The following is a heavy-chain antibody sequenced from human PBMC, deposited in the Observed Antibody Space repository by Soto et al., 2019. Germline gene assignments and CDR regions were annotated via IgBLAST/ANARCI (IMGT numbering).Heavy chain of an antibody. Sequence: GESLKISCKGSGYSFTSYWIGWVRQMPGKGLEWMGIIYPGDSDTRYSPSFQGQVTIAADNSISPAYLQWSSLKASDTAMYYCARHVGRRNKPSYYYYMDVWGKGTTVTVSS. CDR1: GYSFTSYW. V-gene: IGHV5-51*01. J-gene: IGHJ6*03. D-gene: IGHD1-1*01. CDR3: ARHVGRRNKPSYYYYMDV. CDR2: IYPGDSDT.